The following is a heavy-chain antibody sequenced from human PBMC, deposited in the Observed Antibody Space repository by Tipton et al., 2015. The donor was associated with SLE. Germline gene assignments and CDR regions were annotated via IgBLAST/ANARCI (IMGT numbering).Heavy chain of an antibody. D-gene: IGHD2-21*02. Sequence: LRLSCTVSGGSISSYYWSWIRQPPGKGLEWIGYIYYSGSTNYNPSLKSRVTISVDTSKNQFSLKLSSVTAADTAVYYCASGKGDSDFDYWGQGTLVTVSS. CDR1: GGSISSYY. CDR3: ASGKGDSDFDY. J-gene: IGHJ4*02. CDR2: IYYSGST. V-gene: IGHV4-59*08.